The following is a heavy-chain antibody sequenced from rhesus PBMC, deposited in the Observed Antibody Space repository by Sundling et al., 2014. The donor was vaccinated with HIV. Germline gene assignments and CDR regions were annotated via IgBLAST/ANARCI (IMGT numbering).Heavy chain of an antibody. CDR2: INSGGKST. D-gene: IGHD1-32*01. Sequence: EVQLVETGGGLVQPGGSLKLSCAASGFTFSSYAMSWVRQAPGKGLQWVSGINSGGKSTNYADSVKGRFTISRDNSKNTLSLQMNSLRPEDTAVYYCSKDPYAWNSFFAHWGQGVLVTVSS. V-gene: IGHV3-103*01. CDR1: GFTFSSYA. CDR3: SKDPYAWNSFFAH. J-gene: IGHJ4*01.